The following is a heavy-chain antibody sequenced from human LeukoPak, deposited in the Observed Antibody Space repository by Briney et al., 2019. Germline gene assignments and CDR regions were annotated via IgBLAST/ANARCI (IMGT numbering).Heavy chain of an antibody. J-gene: IGHJ3*02. CDR2: ISCDGSNK. Sequence: PGRSLRLSCAASGFTFSSYGMHWVRQAPGKGLEWVAVISCDGSNKYYADSVKGRFTISRDNSKNTLYLQMNSLRAEDTAVYYCAKGDAFDIWGQGTMVTVSS. CDR3: AKGDAFDI. V-gene: IGHV3-30*18. CDR1: GFTFSSYG.